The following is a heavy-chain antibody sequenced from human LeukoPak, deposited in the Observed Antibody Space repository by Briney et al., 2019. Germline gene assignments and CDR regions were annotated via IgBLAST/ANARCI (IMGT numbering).Heavy chain of an antibody. D-gene: IGHD6-6*01. CDR2: INNSGST. V-gene: IGHV4-34*01. CDR1: GWSFSGYY. Sequence: SETLSLTCAVYGWSFSGYYWSWIRQPPGKGLEWIGEINNSGSTTYNPSLMSRVTITVDTYKNQFSLKLSSVTAAETAVYYCARGRSIAARPYYYYYYMDVWGKGTTVTVSS. CDR3: ARGRSIAARPYYYYYYMDV. J-gene: IGHJ6*03.